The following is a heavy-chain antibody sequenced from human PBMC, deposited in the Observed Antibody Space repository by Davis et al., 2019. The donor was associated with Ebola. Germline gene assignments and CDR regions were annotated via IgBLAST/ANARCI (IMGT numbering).Heavy chain of an antibody. CDR3: ARHSGSYLTYYFDY. D-gene: IGHD1-26*01. CDR1: GFTFSSYS. CDR2: INHSGST. J-gene: IGHJ4*02. Sequence: ESLKISCAASGFTFSSYSMNWIRQPPGKGLEWIGEINHSGSTNYNPSLKSRVTISVDTSKNQFSLKLSSVTAADTAVYYCARHSGSYLTYYFDYWGQGTLVTVSS. V-gene: IGHV4-34*01.